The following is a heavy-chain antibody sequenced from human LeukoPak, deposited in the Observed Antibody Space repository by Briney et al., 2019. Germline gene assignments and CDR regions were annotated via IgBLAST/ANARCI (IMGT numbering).Heavy chain of an antibody. V-gene: IGHV3-74*01. Sequence: GGSLRLSCAASGFTLSNYWMHWVRQAPGKGPVWVSRINPDGSRIDYAESVRGRFTISRDSAKNTLYLQMNSLRAEDAAVYYCSRDFVGADDYWGQGTLVTVS. CDR1: GFTLSNYW. CDR2: INPDGSRI. CDR3: SRDFVGADDY. D-gene: IGHD1-26*01. J-gene: IGHJ4*02.